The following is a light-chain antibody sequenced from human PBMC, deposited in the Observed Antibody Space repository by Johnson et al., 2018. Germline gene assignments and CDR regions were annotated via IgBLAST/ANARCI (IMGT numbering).Light chain of an antibody. CDR3: GTWDSSLSAGNV. V-gene: IGLV1-51*02. CDR1: SSNIGNNY. Sequence: QSVLTQPPSVSAAPGQKVTISCSGSSSNIGNNYVSWYQQLPGTAPKLLIYENNKRPSGIPDRFSGPKSGPSATPGLTGLQPGDEADYYCGTWDSSLSAGNVFGTGTKVTVL. CDR2: ENN. J-gene: IGLJ1*01.